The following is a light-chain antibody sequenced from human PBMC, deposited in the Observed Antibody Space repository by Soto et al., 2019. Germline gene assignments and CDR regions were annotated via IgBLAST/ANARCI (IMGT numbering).Light chain of an antibody. CDR1: QGIRND. V-gene: IGKV1-6*01. CDR2: AAS. J-gene: IGKJ4*01. Sequence: AIQMTQSPSSLSASVGDRVTITCRASQGIRNDLDWYQQKPGKAPKLLIYAASTLQRGVPSRFSGSGSGTDFTLTINSLQPEDFATYYCLQDNNYPLTFGGGIEVEV. CDR3: LQDNNYPLT.